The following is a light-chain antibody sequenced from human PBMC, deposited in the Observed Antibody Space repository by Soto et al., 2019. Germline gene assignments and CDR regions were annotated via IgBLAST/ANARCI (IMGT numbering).Light chain of an antibody. V-gene: IGKV3-20*01. CDR1: QSVSSSY. CDR2: GAS. J-gene: IGKJ2*01. CDR3: QQYGSSPQT. Sequence: EIVLTQSPGTLSLSPGERATLSCRASQSVSSSYLAWYQQKPGQAPRLLIYGASRRATGIPDRFSGSGSGTDFTLTISRLEPEDFAVYYCQQYGSSPQTFGQGTKLVIK.